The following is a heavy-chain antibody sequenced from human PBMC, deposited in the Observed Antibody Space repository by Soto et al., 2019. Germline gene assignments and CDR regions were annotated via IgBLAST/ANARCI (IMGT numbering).Heavy chain of an antibody. V-gene: IGHV4-31*03. CDR1: GGSISSSSYY. CDR3: ARRYDYYDGSGYFDY. Sequence: SETLSLACTVSGGSISSSSYYWGWIRQPPGKGLEWIGYIYYSGSANYNPSLKSRVTISVDTSNNQFSLRLTYVTVADTAVYYCARRYDYYDGSGYFDYWGRGTLVTVSS. D-gene: IGHD3-22*01. J-gene: IGHJ4*02. CDR2: IYYSGSA.